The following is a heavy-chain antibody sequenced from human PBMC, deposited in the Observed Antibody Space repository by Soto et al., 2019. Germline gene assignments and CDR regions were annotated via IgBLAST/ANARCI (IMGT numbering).Heavy chain of an antibody. Sequence: EVRLAQSGGEVKKPGESLKVSCKGSGYSFTYYSIAWVRQRPGKDLEWMGIIYPNDADTRYNPSFQGQVTISADKSISTAYLQWTSLKTSDTAMYYCARVPSVVTPGNDYFGLDVWGQGTTVIVS. V-gene: IGHV5-51*01. J-gene: IGHJ6*02. CDR3: ARVPSVVTPGNDYFGLDV. CDR2: IYPNDADT. D-gene: IGHD2-2*01. CDR1: GYSFTYYS.